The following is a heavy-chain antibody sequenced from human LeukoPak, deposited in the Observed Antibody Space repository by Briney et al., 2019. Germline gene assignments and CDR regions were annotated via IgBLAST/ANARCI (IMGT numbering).Heavy chain of an antibody. CDR2: IKQDGSEK. Sequence: GGSLRLSCAASGFTVSSNYMSWVRQAPGKGLEWVANIKQDGSEKYYVDSVKGRFTISRDNAKNSLYLQMNSLRAEDTAVYYCARDSAPYSSSYYYYYYMDVWGKGTTVTVSS. CDR1: GFTVSSNY. CDR3: ARDSAPYSSSYYYYYYMDV. D-gene: IGHD6-6*01. V-gene: IGHV3-7*01. J-gene: IGHJ6*03.